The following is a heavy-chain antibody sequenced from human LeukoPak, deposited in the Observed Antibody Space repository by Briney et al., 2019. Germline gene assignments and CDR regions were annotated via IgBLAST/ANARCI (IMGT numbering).Heavy chain of an antibody. CDR1: GFTFGDYT. D-gene: IGHD4-17*01. CDR3: TANRTTVTPFDY. CDR2: IRSKAYGGTT. J-gene: IGHJ4*02. V-gene: IGHV3-49*04. Sequence: GGSLRLSCTVSGFTFGDYTMSWVRQAPGKGLEWVGFIRSKAYGGTTEYAASVTGRFTISRDDSKSIAYLQMNSLKTEDTAVYYCTANRTTVTPFDYWGQGTLVTVSS.